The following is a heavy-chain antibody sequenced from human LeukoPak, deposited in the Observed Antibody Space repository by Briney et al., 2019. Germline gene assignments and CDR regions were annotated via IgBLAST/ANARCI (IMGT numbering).Heavy chain of an antibody. CDR3: ARLDYIYYVDV. J-gene: IGHJ6*03. Sequence: SETLSLTCAVYGGSFSGYYWSWIRQPPGKGLEWIGEINHSGSTNYNPSLKSRVTISVDTSKNQFSLKLSSVTAADTAVYYWARLDYIYYVDVWGKGTTVTISS. D-gene: IGHD3-16*01. CDR1: GGSFSGYY. CDR2: INHSGST. V-gene: IGHV4-34*01.